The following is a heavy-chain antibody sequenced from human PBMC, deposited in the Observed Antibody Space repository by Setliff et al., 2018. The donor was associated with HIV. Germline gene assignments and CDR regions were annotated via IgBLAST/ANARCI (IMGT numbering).Heavy chain of an antibody. J-gene: IGHJ4*02. CDR3: ARHWIDSSSLPPFDY. CDR1: GYSFPTYW. V-gene: IGHV5-51*01. D-gene: IGHD6-13*01. CDR2: IYPGDSYT. Sequence: PGESLKISCKGSGYSFPTYWIAWVRQMPGKGLEWMGIIYPGDSYTNYSPSFQGHVTISADKSISTAYLQWSSLKASDTAMYYCARHWIDSSSLPPFDYWGQGTLVTVSS.